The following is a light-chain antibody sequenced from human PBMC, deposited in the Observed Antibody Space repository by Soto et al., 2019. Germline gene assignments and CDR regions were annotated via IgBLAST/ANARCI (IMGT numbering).Light chain of an antibody. J-gene: IGKJ5*01. Sequence: EIVLTQSPATLSLSPGERATLSCRASQSVGNYLAWYQQKPGQAPRLLIYDASDRATGIPARFSGSGSGTDFTLTISSLEHEDFAVYYCQQRYNWPPITFGQGTRLEIK. CDR2: DAS. CDR3: QQRYNWPPIT. V-gene: IGKV3-11*01. CDR1: QSVGNY.